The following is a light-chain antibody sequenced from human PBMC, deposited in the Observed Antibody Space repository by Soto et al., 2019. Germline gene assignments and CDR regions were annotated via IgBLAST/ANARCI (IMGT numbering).Light chain of an antibody. J-gene: IGKJ2*01. Sequence: DIQMTQSPSILSASVGDRVTITCRASQSINSWLAWYQQKPGKAHKLLIYEASSLQSGIPSRFSASGSGTEFTLAISSLQPDDFATCCCQQYNAYAICFGQGTTLEIK. CDR2: EAS. V-gene: IGKV1-5*03. CDR1: QSINSW. CDR3: QQYNAYAIC.